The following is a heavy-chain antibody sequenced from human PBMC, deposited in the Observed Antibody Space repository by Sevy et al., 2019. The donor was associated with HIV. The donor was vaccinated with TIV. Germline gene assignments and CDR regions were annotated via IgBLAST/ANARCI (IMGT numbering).Heavy chain of an antibody. CDR2: IYYSGGT. V-gene: IGHV4-30-4*01. CDR1: GGSISSGDYY. D-gene: IGHD1-1*01. CDR3: ARGPGTTGTTGWFDP. J-gene: IGHJ5*02. Sequence: SETLSLTCTVSGGSISSGDYYWSWIRQPPGKGLEWIGYIYYSGGTYYNPSLKSRVTISVDTSKNQFSLKLSSVTAADTAVYYCARGPGTTGTTGWFDPWGQGTLVTVSS.